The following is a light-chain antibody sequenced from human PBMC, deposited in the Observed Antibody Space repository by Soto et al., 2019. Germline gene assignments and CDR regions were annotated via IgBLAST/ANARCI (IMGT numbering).Light chain of an antibody. CDR3: SSYISSSTPYL. Sequence: QSALTQPASVSGSPGQSITISCTGTSSDVGGYNYVSWYQQHPGKAPKLMIYEVSNRPSGVSNRFSGSKSGNTAFLTISGLQAEDEADYYCSSYISSSTPYLFGSGTKLTVL. CDR2: EVS. J-gene: IGLJ1*01. V-gene: IGLV2-14*01. CDR1: SSDVGGYNY.